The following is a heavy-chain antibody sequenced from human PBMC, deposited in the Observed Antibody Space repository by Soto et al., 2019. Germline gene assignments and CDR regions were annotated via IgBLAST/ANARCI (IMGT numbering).Heavy chain of an antibody. CDR1: GFTFSSYG. CDR3: PRDRGYSGPPDY. V-gene: IGHV3-30*03. J-gene: IGHJ4*02. Sequence: QVQLVESGGGVVQPGRSLRLSCAASGFTFSSYGMHWVRQAPGKGLEWVAVISYDGSNKYYADSVKGRFTISRDNSKNPLYLKMTSLRVGDRVVYYGPRDRGYSGPPDYGGREP. D-gene: IGHD6-13*01. CDR2: ISYDGSNK.